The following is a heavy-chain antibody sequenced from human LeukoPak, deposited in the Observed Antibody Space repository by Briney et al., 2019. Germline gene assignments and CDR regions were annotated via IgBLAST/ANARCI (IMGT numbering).Heavy chain of an antibody. Sequence: SETLSLTCTVSGGSISSGSYYWTWIRQPAGKGLEWIGRIYTSGSTNYNPSLKSRVTISGDTSKNQFSLKLSSVTAADTAVYYCASVPTAILVLDYWGQGTLVTVSS. CDR1: GGSISSGSYY. CDR2: IYTSGST. V-gene: IGHV4-61*02. CDR3: ASVPTAILVLDY. D-gene: IGHD2-2*01. J-gene: IGHJ4*02.